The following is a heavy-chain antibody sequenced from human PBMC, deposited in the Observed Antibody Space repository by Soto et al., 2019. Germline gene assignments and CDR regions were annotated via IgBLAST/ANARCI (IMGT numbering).Heavy chain of an antibody. CDR2: IVVGSGNT. CDR1: GFTFTSSA. J-gene: IGHJ4*02. Sequence: SVKVSCKASGFTFTSSAVQWVRQARGQRLEWVGWIVVGSGNTNYAQKFQERVTITRDMSTSTAYMELSSLRSEDTAVYYCAAAPIYDILTVALDYWGQGTLVTVSS. CDR3: AAAPIYDILTVALDY. D-gene: IGHD3-9*01. V-gene: IGHV1-58*01.